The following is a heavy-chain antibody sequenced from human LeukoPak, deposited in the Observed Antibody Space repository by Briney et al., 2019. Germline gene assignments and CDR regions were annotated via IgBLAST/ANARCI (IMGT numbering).Heavy chain of an antibody. Sequence: PGGSLRLSCAASGFTFSSYGMHWVRQAPGKGLEWVAFIRYDGSNKYYADSVKGRFTISRDNSKNTLCLQMNSLRAEDTAVYYCAKDFRRRDVGVLGYWGQGTLVTVSS. CDR1: GFTFSSYG. V-gene: IGHV3-30*02. CDR2: IRYDGSNK. J-gene: IGHJ4*02. D-gene: IGHD1-26*01. CDR3: AKDFRRRDVGVLGY.